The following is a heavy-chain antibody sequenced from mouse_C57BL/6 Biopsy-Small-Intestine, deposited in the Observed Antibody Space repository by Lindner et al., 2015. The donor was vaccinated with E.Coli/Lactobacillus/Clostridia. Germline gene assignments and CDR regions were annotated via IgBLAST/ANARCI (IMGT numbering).Heavy chain of an antibody. V-gene: IGHV10-1*01. CDR2: IRSKSNNYAT. J-gene: IGHJ2*01. Sequence: VQLQESGGGLVQPKGSLKLSCAASGFSFNTYAMNWVRQAPGKGLEWVARIRSKSNNYATYYADSVKDRFTISRDDLESMLYLQMNNLKTEDTAIYYCVRGGSYYFDYWGQGTTLTVSS. D-gene: IGHD1-1*02. CDR3: VRGGSYYFDY. CDR1: GFSFNTYA.